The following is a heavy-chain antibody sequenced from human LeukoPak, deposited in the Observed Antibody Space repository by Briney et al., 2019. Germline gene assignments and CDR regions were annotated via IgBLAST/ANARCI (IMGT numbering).Heavy chain of an antibody. V-gene: IGHV3-30*18. D-gene: IGHD4-11*01. CDR1: GFSFSDYG. Sequence: GGSLRLSCAASGFSFSDYGIHWVRQAPGKGLEWVAVISFDGSNKYYADSVKGRFTISRDNSKTTLSLQMNSLRVEDTAVYYCAKDGAYINYQYYFDSWGRGTLVTVSS. J-gene: IGHJ4*02. CDR3: AKDGAYINYQYYFDS. CDR2: ISFDGSNK.